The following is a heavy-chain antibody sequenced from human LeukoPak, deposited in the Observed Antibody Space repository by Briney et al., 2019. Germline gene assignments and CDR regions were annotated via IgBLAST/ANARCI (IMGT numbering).Heavy chain of an antibody. V-gene: IGHV4-39*01. J-gene: IGHJ5*02. CDR3: ARRVYDILTGYYFRFDP. CDR1: GGSLSSSSYY. Sequence: PSETLSLTCTVSGGSLSSSSYYWGWIRQPPGKGLEWIGSSYYSGSTYYNPSLKSRVTTSVDTSKNQFSLKLSSVTAADTAVYYCARRVYDILTGYYFRFDPWGQGTLVTVSS. D-gene: IGHD3-9*01. CDR2: SYYSGST.